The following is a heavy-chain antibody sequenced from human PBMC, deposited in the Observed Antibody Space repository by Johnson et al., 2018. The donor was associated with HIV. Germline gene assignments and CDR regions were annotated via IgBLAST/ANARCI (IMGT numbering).Heavy chain of an antibody. CDR2: ISYDGSNK. D-gene: IGHD3-10*01. CDR1: GFTFSSYA. CDR3: AKTYYYGSADI. Sequence: QVQLVESGGGVVRPGGSLRLSCAASGFTFSSYAMHWVRQAPGKGLEWVAVISYDGSNKYYADSVKGRFTISRDNSKNTLYLQMNSLRAEDTAVYYCAKTYYYGSADIWGQGTMVTVSS. V-gene: IGHV3-30-3*02. J-gene: IGHJ3*02.